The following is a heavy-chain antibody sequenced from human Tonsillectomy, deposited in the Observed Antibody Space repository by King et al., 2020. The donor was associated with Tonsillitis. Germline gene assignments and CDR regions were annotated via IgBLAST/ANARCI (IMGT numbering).Heavy chain of an antibody. CDR2: INPNSGGT. CDR1: GYTFTGYY. CDR3: ARAPGGGYLFAY. Sequence: QLVQSGAEVKKPGASVKVSCKASGYTFTGYYIHWVRQAPGQGLEWMGWINPNSGGTDYAQKFQGRVTMTRDTFITTAYMDLSRLRSDDTALYYCARAPGGGYLFAYWGQGTLVTVSS. D-gene: IGHD1-26*01. J-gene: IGHJ4*02. V-gene: IGHV1-2*02.